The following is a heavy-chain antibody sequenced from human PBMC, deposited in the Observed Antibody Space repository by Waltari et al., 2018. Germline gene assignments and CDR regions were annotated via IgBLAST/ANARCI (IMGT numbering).Heavy chain of an antibody. CDR3: ARGDCSSTSCYSLES. V-gene: IGHV3-30*01. D-gene: IGHD2-2*01. Sequence: QVHLVESGGGVVQSGKSLRLSWAASGFTINGFALHWVRQAPGQGLEWVSVISSDGTNKYYADSVKGRFTISRDNSGGTLYLQMNSLRPQDTAIYFCARGDCSSTSCYSLESWGHGTLVTVS. CDR1: GFTINGFA. CDR2: ISSDGTNK. J-gene: IGHJ1*01.